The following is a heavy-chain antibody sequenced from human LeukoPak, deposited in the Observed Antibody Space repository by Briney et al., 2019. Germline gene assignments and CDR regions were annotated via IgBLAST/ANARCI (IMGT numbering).Heavy chain of an antibody. J-gene: IGHJ6*04. CDR2: TRNKANSYTT. V-gene: IGHV3-72*01. CDR3: ATLIFTPAGNDGV. CDR1: GFTFSDHY. Sequence: PGGSLRLSCAASGFTFSDHYMDWVRQAPGKGLEWVGRTRNKANSYTTEYAASVKGRFTISRDDSKNSLYLQMNSLKTEDTAVYYCATLIFTPAGNDGVWGKGTTVTISS.